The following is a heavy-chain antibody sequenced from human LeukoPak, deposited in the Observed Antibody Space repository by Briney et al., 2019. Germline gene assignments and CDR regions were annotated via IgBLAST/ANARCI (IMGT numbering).Heavy chain of an antibody. CDR3: GRDPKLGIRGYTYGYIDY. J-gene: IGHJ4*02. D-gene: IGHD5-18*01. CDR2: INTNTGNP. V-gene: IGHV7-4-1*02. CDR1: TYTFTSYG. Sequence: ASVKVSCKASTYTFTSYGASWVRQAPGQGLEWMGWINTNTGNPTYAQGFTGRYAFSLDTSVSTAYLQISGLQADDTAVYYCGRDPKLGIRGYTYGYIDYWGQGTLVTVSS.